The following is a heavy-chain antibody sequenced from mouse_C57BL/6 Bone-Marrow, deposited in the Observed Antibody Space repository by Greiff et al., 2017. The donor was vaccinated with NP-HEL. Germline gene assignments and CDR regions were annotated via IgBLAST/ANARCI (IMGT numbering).Heavy chain of an antibody. CDR1: GYTFTDYY. Sequence: EVQLQQSGPELVKPGASVKISCKASGYTFTDYYMNWVKQSHGKSLEWIGDINPNNGGTSYNQKFKGKATLTVDKSSSTAYMELRSLTSEDSAVYYCARDGYDGGYAMDYWGQGTSVTVSS. CDR2: INPNNGGT. CDR3: ARDGYDGGYAMDY. J-gene: IGHJ4*01. V-gene: IGHV1-26*01. D-gene: IGHD2-2*01.